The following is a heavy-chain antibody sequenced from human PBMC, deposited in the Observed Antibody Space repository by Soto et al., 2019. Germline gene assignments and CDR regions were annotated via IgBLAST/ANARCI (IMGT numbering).Heavy chain of an antibody. J-gene: IGHJ4*02. D-gene: IGHD3-10*01. V-gene: IGHV1-18*01. CDR2: ISAYNGNT. Sequence: ASVKVSCKASGYTFTSYGISWVRQAPGQGLEWMGWISAYNGNTNYAQRLQGRVTMTTDTSTSTAYMELRSLRSDDTAVYYCARPNAITMVRGVEAAFDYWGEGTLVTVSS. CDR3: ARPNAITMVRGVEAAFDY. CDR1: GYTFTSYG.